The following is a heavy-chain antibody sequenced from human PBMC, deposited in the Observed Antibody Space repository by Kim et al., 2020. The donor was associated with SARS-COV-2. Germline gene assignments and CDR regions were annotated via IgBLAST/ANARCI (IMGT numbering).Heavy chain of an antibody. CDR3: AKLGDDMRLIVDR. Sequence: GGSLRLSCATSGFTFVKFAMAWVRQAPGKGPEWVSGVSPGGAPYYADSVKGRFTISRDSTKNMIYLQMSSLRVEDTAVYYCAKLGDDMRLIVDRWGQGTLVNVSS. CDR2: VSPGGAP. J-gene: IGHJ5*02. D-gene: IGHD2-21*01. V-gene: IGHV3-23*01. CDR1: GFTFVKFA.